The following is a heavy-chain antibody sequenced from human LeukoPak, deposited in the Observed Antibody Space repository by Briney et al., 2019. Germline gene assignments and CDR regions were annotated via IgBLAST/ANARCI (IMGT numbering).Heavy chain of an antibody. CDR3: VSGGTANYDFWSGYPDY. V-gene: IGHV3-30*02. Sequence: PGGSLRLSCAASGFTFSSYGMHWVRQAPGKGLGWVAFIRYDGSNKYYADSVKGRFTISRDNSKNTLYLQMNSLRAEDTAVYYCVSGGTANYDFWSGYPDYWGQGTLVTVSS. CDR2: IRYDGSNK. D-gene: IGHD3-3*01. J-gene: IGHJ4*02. CDR1: GFTFSSYG.